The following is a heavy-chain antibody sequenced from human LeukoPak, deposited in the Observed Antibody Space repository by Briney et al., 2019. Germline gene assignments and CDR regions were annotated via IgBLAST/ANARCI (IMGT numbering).Heavy chain of an antibody. CDR3: VRDSRYCPDV. CDR1: GFTFSSYW. J-gene: IGHJ6*02. Sequence: GGSLRLSCAASGFTFSSYWMHWVRHAPGKGLVWVSRLISDGSSASYADSVKGRFTISRDNTKNILYLQMNSLRAEDTAVYYCVRDSRYCPDVWGQGTTVTVSS. V-gene: IGHV3-74*01. CDR2: LISDGSSA. D-gene: IGHD2-8*02.